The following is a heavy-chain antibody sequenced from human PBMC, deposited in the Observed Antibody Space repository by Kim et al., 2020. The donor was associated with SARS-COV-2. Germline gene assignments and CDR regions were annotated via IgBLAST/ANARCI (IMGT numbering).Heavy chain of an antibody. D-gene: IGHD6-19*01. CDR2: ISYDGSNK. V-gene: IGHV3-30*04. J-gene: IGHJ3*02. CDR1: GFTFSSYA. Sequence: GGSLRLSCAASGFTFSSYAMHWVRQAPGKGLEWVAVISYDGSNKYYVDSVKGRFTISRDNSKNTLYLQMNSLRAEDTAVYYCAIEGASIAVAVWMAFDI. CDR3: AIEGASIAVAVWMAFDI.